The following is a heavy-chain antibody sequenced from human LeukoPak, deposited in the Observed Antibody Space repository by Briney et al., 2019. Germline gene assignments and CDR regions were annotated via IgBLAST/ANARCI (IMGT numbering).Heavy chain of an antibody. CDR1: GGSINSYY. CDR3: ARGDRNRFDP. CDR2: IYYSGST. Sequence: PSETLSLTCTVSGGSINSYYWNWIRQPPGKGLEWIGYIYYSGSTNYNSSLKSRVAISVDTSKNQFFLKLSSVTAADTAVYYCARGDRNRFDPWGQGTLVTVSS. J-gene: IGHJ5*02. V-gene: IGHV4-59*01.